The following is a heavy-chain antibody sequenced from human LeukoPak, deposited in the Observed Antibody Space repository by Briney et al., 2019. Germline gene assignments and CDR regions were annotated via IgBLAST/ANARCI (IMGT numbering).Heavy chain of an antibody. CDR2: ISAYNGYT. CDR3: ARGFPPRRNYDSSGYYSYYFDY. D-gene: IGHD3-22*01. Sequence: ASVKVSCKASGYSFTNYGISWVRQAPGQGLEWMGWISAYNGYTHFAQKFQGRVTMTTDTSTSTAYMELRSLRSDDTAVYYCARGFPPRRNYDSSGYYSYYFDYWGQGTLVTVSS. CDR1: GYSFTNYG. J-gene: IGHJ4*02. V-gene: IGHV1-18*01.